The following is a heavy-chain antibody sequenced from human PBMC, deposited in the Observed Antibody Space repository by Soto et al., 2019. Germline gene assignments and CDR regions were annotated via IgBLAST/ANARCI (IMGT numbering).Heavy chain of an antibody. V-gene: IGHV4-61*08. CDR1: GGSVAAAGYT. D-gene: IGHD1-26*01. Sequence: SETLPPTCAISGGSVAAAGYTWSWIRHPPGGGLEWIGYIYHSGTFLYKPSLKTRLTLSLDTSKNQLSLKLTSMTAADPPVYYCARDMHAGFTHYFDPWGQGTLPTVSS. CDR2: IYHSGTF. J-gene: IGHJ5*02. CDR3: ARDMHAGFTHYFDP.